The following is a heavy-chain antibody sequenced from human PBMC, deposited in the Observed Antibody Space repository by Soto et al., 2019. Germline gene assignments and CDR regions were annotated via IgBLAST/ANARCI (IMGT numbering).Heavy chain of an antibody. CDR1: GGSVSSSNW. CDR2: IYHSGST. J-gene: IGHJ6*02. V-gene: IGHV4-4*02. D-gene: IGHD6-13*01. CDR3: ARSNSSSWYGYYYYGMDV. Sequence: SETLSLTCAVSGGSVSSSNWWSWVRQPPGKGLEWIGEIYHSGSTNYNPSLKSRVTISVDKSKNQFSLKLSSVTAADTAVYYCARSNSSSWYGYYYYGMDVWGQGTTVTVSS.